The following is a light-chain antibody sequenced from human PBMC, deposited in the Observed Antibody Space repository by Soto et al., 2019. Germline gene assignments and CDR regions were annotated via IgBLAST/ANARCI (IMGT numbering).Light chain of an antibody. CDR1: QSVGSY. CDR3: QQCSNWPPLFT. J-gene: IGKJ3*01. V-gene: IGKV3-11*01. CDR2: DAS. Sequence: EIVLTQSPATLSLSPGERATLSCRASQSVGSYLAWYQQKPGQAPRLLIYDASNRATGIPARFSGSGSGTDVTPAISCLETEDFAVYYWQQCSNWPPLFTFGPGTKVDI.